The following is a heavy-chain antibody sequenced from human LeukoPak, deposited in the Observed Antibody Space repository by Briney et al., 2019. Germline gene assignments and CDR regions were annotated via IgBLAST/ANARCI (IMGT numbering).Heavy chain of an antibody. V-gene: IGHV4-39*01. D-gene: IGHD2-21*02. CDR3: AAVVVSGTPYFDY. Sequence: SETLSLTCTVSGGSISSSSYYWGWIRQPPGKGLEWIGSIYYTGSTYYNPSLKSRVTISVDTSKNQFSLKLSSVTAADTAVYYCAAVVVSGTPYFDYWGQGTLVTVSS. J-gene: IGHJ4*02. CDR2: IYYTGST. CDR1: GGSISSSSYY.